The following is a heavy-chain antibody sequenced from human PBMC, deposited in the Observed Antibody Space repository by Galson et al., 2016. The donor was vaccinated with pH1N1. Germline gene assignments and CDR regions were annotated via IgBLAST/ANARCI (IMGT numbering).Heavy chain of an antibody. D-gene: IGHD5-12*01. CDR3: ARAVFYDVDLVDYYFDY. CDR1: GFTFSSYP. J-gene: IGHJ4*02. CDR2: ISNDGSKK. V-gene: IGHV3-30*04. Sequence: SLRLSCAASGFTFSSYPIHWVRHPPGKGLEWVAVISNDGSKKYHADSVGGRFTIARDNSKSTLYLQMNSLRAEDTAVYYCARAVFYDVDLVDYYFDYWGQGTLVTVSS.